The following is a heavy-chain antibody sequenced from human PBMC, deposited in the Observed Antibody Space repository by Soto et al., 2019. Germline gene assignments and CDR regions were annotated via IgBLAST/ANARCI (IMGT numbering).Heavy chain of an antibody. CDR3: ARAGQWLFGQYYFDY. J-gene: IGHJ4*02. CDR2: IYDSGTTYT. CDR1: GYFISSGHY. D-gene: IGHD6-19*01. V-gene: IGHV4-38-2*01. Sequence: SETLSLTCAVSGYFISSGHYWGWIRQTPGKGLEWIGYIYDSGTTYTYFNPSLKSRVTISVDTSKNQFSLKVRSVTAADSAVYYCARAGQWLFGQYYFDYWGQGTLVTVSS.